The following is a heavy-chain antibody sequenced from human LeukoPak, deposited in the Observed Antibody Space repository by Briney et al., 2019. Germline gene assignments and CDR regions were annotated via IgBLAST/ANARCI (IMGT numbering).Heavy chain of an antibody. CDR3: ARVSVDCSSTSCYGPFDY. J-gene: IGHJ4*02. CDR1: GGSISSYY. Sequence: PSETLSLTCTVSGGSISSYYWSWIRQPAGKGLEWIGRIYTSGSTNYNPSLKSRVTMSVDTSKNQFSLKLSSVTAADTAVYYCARVSVDCSSTSCYGPFDYWGQGTLVTVSS. V-gene: IGHV4-4*07. D-gene: IGHD2-2*01. CDR2: IYTSGST.